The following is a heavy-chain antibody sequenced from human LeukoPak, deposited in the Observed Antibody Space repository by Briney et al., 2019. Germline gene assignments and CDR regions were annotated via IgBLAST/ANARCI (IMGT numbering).Heavy chain of an antibody. Sequence: PGGSLRLSCAASGFTVIKYGMSWVRQARGKGLEWVSTISGRGDNTYYAESVKGRFTISRDNSKNTLYLQMNSLRAEDTAIYYCAKDRLDHGDYEVDYWGQGTLVTVSS. J-gene: IGHJ4*02. V-gene: IGHV3-23*01. CDR2: ISGRGDNT. CDR3: AKDRLDHGDYEVDY. D-gene: IGHD4-17*01. CDR1: GFTVIKYG.